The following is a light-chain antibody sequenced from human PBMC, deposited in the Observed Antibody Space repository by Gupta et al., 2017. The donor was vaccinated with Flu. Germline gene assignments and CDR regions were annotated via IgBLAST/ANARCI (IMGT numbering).Light chain of an antibody. CDR1: SIDVGGNNF. V-gene: IGLV2-14*01. CDR2: EVT. CDR3: SSYATSTIHYV. J-gene: IGLJ1*01. Sequence: QFALTQPASVFGSPGPSITNSCTGTSIDVGGNNFVSWYQQHPGKAPKVIIYEVTKRPSGVSNRFSGSKSGNTASITTSGLHAEDEADYYCSSYATSTIHYVFGSGTKLTVL.